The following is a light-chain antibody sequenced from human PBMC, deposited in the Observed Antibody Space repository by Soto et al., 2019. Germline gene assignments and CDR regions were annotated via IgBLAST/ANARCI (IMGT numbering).Light chain of an antibody. J-gene: IGLJ2*01. CDR3: QVWDSSTDLHVV. CDR2: YDR. Sequence: SYELTQPPSVSMAPGKTATITCGGNNIGSKAVHWYQQKPGQAPVMVIYYDRDRPSGIPERISGSNSGNTATLTISRVEAGDEADYYCQVWDSSTDLHVVFGGGTKVTVL. CDR1: NIGSKA. V-gene: IGLV3-21*04.